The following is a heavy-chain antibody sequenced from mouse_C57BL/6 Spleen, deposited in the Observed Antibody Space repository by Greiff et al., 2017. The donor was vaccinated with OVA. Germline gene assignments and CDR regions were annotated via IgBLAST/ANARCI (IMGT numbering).Heavy chain of an antibody. Sequence: VKLVESGPGLVAPSQSLSITCTVSGFSLTSYAISWVRQPPGKGLEWLGVIWTGGGTNYNSALKSRLSISKDNSKSQVFLKMNSLQTDDTARYYCARNSIYYYGSSYFDYWGQGTTLTVSS. J-gene: IGHJ2*01. CDR1: GFSLTSYA. V-gene: IGHV2-9-1*01. CDR3: ARNSIYYYGSSYFDY. CDR2: IWTGGGT. D-gene: IGHD1-1*01.